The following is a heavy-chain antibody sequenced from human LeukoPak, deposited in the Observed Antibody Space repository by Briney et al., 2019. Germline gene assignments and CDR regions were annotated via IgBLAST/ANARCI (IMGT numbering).Heavy chain of an antibody. CDR3: ARVRDGGGSFDI. D-gene: IGHD3-16*01. Sequence: GGSLRLSCAASGFAFSTYSMNWVRQAPGKGLEWLSYITSVSSTIYYTDSVKGRFTISRDNAKNSLYLQMNSLRAEDTAVYYCARVRDGGGSFDIWGLGTMVTVCS. V-gene: IGHV3-48*01. CDR2: ITSVSSTI. J-gene: IGHJ3*02. CDR1: GFAFSTYS.